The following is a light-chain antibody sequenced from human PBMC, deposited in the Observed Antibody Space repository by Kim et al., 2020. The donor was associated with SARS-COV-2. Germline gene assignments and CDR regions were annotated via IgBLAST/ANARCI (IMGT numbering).Light chain of an antibody. CDR1: SSNIGNNY. J-gene: IGLJ2*01. V-gene: IGLV1-51*01. Sequence: GQKVTISCSGSSSNIGNNYVSWYQQLPGTAPKLLIYDNNKRPSGIPDQFSGSKSGTSATLGITGLQTGDEADYYCGTWDSSLSAVVFGGGTQLTVL. CDR3: GTWDSSLSAVV. CDR2: DNN.